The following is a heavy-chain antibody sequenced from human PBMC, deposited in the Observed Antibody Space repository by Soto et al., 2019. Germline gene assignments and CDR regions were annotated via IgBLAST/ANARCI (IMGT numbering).Heavy chain of an antibody. CDR3: AREDDTTYYFDY. CDR1: GYTFTSYA. V-gene: IGHV1-3*01. CDR2: INAGNGNT. J-gene: IGHJ4*02. Sequence: ASVKVSCKASGYTFTSYAMHWVRQAPGQRLEWMGWINAGNGNTKYSQKFQGRVTITRDTSASTAYMELSSLRSEDTAVYYCAREDDTTYYFDYWGQGTLVTVSS. D-gene: IGHD1-26*01.